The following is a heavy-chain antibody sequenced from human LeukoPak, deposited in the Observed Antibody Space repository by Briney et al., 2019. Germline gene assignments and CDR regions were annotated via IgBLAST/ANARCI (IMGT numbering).Heavy chain of an antibody. D-gene: IGHD6-6*01. CDR3: ARSVPQPIAARPSYAFDI. V-gene: IGHV4-59*01. J-gene: IGHJ3*02. CDR1: GGSISSYY. CDR2: IYYSGST. Sequence: SETLSLTCTVSGGSISSYYWSWIWQPPGKGLEWIGYIYYSGSTNYNPSLKSRVTISVDTSKNQFSLKLSSVTAADTAVYYCARSVPQPIAARPSYAFDIWGQGTMVTVSS.